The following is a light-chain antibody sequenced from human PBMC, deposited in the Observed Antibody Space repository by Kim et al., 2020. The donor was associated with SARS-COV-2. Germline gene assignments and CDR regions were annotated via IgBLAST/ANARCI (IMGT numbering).Light chain of an antibody. CDR1: RGINNW. J-gene: IGKJ2*01. V-gene: IGKV1-5*03. Sequence: DVQLTQSPSTLSASVGDRITITCRASRGINNWLAWYQQKPGKAPKLLIYRASSLESGVPSRFSGSQSGTEFTLTISSLQPDDFATYYCHYCYTSTPSTLGQGNKLEI. CDR2: RAS. CDR3: HYCYTSTPST.